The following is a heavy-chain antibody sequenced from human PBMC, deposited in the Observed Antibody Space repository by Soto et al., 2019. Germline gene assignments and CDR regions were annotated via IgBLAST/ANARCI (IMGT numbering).Heavy chain of an antibody. J-gene: IGHJ4*02. CDR1: GFTCSSYA. CDR2: ISGIGGST. CDR3: AKGSIPHNPFDY. D-gene: IGHD6-6*01. V-gene: IGHV3-23*01. Sequence: GSLRVSCAASGFTCSSYAMSWVRQAPGKGLEWVSAISGIGGSTYYADSVKGRFTISRDNSKNTLYLQMNSLRAEDTAVYYCAKGSIPHNPFDYWGQGTLVTVSS.